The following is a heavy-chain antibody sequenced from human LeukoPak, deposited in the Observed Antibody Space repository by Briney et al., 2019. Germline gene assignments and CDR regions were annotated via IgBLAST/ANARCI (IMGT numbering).Heavy chain of an antibody. CDR3: AKPPTVTTSFRYYYGMDV. CDR1: GFTFSSYA. CDR2: ISGSGGST. Sequence: GGSLRLSCAASGFTFSSYAMSWVRQAPGKGLEWVSAISGSGGSTYYADSVKGRFTISRDNSKNTLYLQMNSLRAEDTAVYYCAKPPTVTTSFRYYYGMDVWAKGPRSPSP. V-gene: IGHV3-23*01. D-gene: IGHD4-17*01. J-gene: IGHJ6*02.